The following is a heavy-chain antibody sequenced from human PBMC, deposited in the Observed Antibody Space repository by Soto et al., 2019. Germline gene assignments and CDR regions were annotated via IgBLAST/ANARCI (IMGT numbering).Heavy chain of an antibody. V-gene: IGHV1-18*01. CDR1: GYTFTSYG. CDR2: ISAYNGNT. Sequence: ASVKVSCKASGYTFTSYGISWVRQAPGQGLEWMGWISAYNGNTNYAQKLQGRVTMTTDTSTSTAYMEPRSLRADDTAVYYCARASGNYDCWSGYHYYYYGMDVWGQGTTVTVSS. D-gene: IGHD3-3*01. CDR3: ARASGNYDCWSGYHYYYYGMDV. J-gene: IGHJ6*02.